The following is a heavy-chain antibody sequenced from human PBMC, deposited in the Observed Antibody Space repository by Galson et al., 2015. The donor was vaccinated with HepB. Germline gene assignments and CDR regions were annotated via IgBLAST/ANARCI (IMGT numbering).Heavy chain of an antibody. J-gene: IGHJ4*02. CDR1: GFTFSNYA. V-gene: IGHV3-23*01. Sequence: LRLSCAAPGFTFSNYAMSWVRQAPGKGLEWVSVISGGGGSTFYADSVNGRFTISRDNSKNTLYLHMNSLRAEDTAVYFCANPYTSNWYYFDYWGQEPLVTVSS. CDR2: ISGGGGST. D-gene: IGHD6-13*01. CDR3: ANPYTSNWYYFDY.